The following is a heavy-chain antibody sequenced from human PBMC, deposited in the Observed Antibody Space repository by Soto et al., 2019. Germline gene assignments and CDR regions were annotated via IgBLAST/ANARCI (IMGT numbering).Heavy chain of an antibody. Sequence: QVQLVQSGAEVKKPGSSVKVSCKASGGTFSSYAISWVRQAPGQGLEWMGGIIPIVGTANYAQKFQGRVTITADESTSTAYMELRSLRSEDTAVYYCARDSMHYYDSSGYWNGGMDVWGQGTTVTVSS. CDR1: GGTFSSYA. CDR3: ARDSMHYYDSSGYWNGGMDV. CDR2: IIPIVGTA. D-gene: IGHD3-22*01. J-gene: IGHJ6*02. V-gene: IGHV1-69*12.